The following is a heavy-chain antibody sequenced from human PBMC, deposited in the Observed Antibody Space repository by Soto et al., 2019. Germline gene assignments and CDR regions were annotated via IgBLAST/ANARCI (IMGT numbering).Heavy chain of an antibody. CDR3: ARLPVTISGGYYYYMDV. Sequence: GESLKISCKGSGYSFTSYWIGRVRQMPGKGLEWMGIIYPGDSDTRYSPSFQGQVTISADKSISTAYLQWSSLKASDTAMYYCARLPVTISGGYYYYMDVWAKGNTVPVSS. CDR2: IYPGDSDT. J-gene: IGHJ6*03. V-gene: IGHV5-51*01. D-gene: IGHD3-3*01. CDR1: GYSFTSYW.